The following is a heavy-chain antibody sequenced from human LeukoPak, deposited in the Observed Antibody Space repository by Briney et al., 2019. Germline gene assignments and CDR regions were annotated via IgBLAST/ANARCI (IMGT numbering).Heavy chain of an antibody. Sequence: GGSLRLSCAASGFTFTSYSMTWVRQAPGKGLEWVSFISSRGTYIFYADSVKGRFTISRDNAKNSLYLQMNSLRAEDTAVYYCARDGTAAGLYFDLWGQGTLVTVSS. J-gene: IGHJ4*01. CDR1: GFTFTSYS. CDR2: ISSRGTYI. CDR3: ARDGTAAGLYFDL. D-gene: IGHD6-13*01. V-gene: IGHV3-21*01.